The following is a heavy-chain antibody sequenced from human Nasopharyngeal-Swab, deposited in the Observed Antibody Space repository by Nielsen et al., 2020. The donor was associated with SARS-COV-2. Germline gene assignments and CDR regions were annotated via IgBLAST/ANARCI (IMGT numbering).Heavy chain of an antibody. Sequence: GESLKIYCAASGFTFSSYWMSWVRQAPGKGLEWVANIKQDGSEKYYVDSVKGRFTISRDNAKNSLYLQMNSLRAEDTAVYYCARDTGSGWSMDVWGQGTTVTVSS. D-gene: IGHD6-19*01. CDR3: ARDTGSGWSMDV. J-gene: IGHJ6*02. CDR1: GFTFSSYW. CDR2: IKQDGSEK. V-gene: IGHV3-7*01.